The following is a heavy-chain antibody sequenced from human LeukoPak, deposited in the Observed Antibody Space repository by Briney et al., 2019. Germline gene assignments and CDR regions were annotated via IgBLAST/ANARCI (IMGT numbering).Heavy chain of an antibody. CDR3: ARAMRGVATL. CDR2: IYTTGST. J-gene: IGHJ4*02. V-gene: IGHV4-4*07. D-gene: IGHD3-10*01. Sequence: SETLSLTCSVSGGSISSYYWTWMRQPAGKGFEWIGRIYTTGSTNYNPSLKSRVTMSVDTSKNQFSLKLSSVTAADTAVYYCARAMRGVATLWGQGTLVTVSS. CDR1: GGSISSYY.